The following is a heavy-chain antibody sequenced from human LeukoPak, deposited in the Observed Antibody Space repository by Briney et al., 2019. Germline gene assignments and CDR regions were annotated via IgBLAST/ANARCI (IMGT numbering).Heavy chain of an antibody. CDR1: GGSISSYY. CDR2: IYYSGST. D-gene: IGHD1-26*01. Sequence: SETLSLTCTVSGGSISSYYWSWIRQPPGKGLEWIGYIYYSGSTNYNPSLKSRVTVSVDTSKNQFSLKLSSVTAADTAVYYCARASSGSYLNWFDPWCQVTLVTVSS. J-gene: IGHJ5*02. CDR3: ARASSGSYLNWFDP. V-gene: IGHV4-59*08.